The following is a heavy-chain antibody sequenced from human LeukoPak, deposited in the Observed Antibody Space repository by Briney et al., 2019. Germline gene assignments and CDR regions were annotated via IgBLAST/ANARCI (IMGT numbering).Heavy chain of an antibody. V-gene: IGHV1-69*13. CDR1: GGTFSSYA. Sequence: GASVKVSCKASGGTFSSYAISWVRQAPGQGLEWMGGIIPIFGTANYAQKSQGRVTITADESTSTAYMELSSLRSEDTAVYYCARGRRDGYNIDGAFDIWGQGTMVTVSS. D-gene: IGHD5-24*01. CDR2: IIPIFGTA. CDR3: ARGRRDGYNIDGAFDI. J-gene: IGHJ3*02.